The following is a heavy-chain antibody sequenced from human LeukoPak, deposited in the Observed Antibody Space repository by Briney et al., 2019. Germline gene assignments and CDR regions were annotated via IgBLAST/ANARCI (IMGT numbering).Heavy chain of an antibody. V-gene: IGHV3-21*01. CDR1: GFTFSSYS. Sequence: PGGSLRLSCAASGFTFSSYSMNWVRQAPGKGLKWVSSISSSSSYIYYADSVKGRFTISRDNAKNSLYLQMNSLRAEDTAVYYCARDSRSGDSSGYYYDHTYYYYGMDVWGQGTTVTVSS. CDR2: ISSSSSYI. J-gene: IGHJ6*02. D-gene: IGHD3-22*01. CDR3: ARDSRSGDSSGYYYDHTYYYYGMDV.